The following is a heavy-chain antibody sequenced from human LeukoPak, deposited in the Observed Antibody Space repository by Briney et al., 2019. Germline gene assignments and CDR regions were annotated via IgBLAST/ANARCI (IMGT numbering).Heavy chain of an antibody. J-gene: IGHJ6*04. CDR2: ISSSSNSI. D-gene: IGHD3-10*02. CDR3: AELGITMIGGV. V-gene: IGHV3-48*04. CDR1: GFSFSSYT. Sequence: PGGSLRLSCAASGFSFSSYTMNWVRQAPGKGLEWVSYISSSSNSIHYADSVKGRFTISRDNAKNSLYLQMNSLRAEDTAVYYCAELGITMIGGVWGKGTTVTISS.